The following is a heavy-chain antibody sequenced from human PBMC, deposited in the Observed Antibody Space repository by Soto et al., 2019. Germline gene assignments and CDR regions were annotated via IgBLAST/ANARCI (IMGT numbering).Heavy chain of an antibody. CDR2: IIPILGIA. J-gene: IGHJ4*02. D-gene: IGHD4-4*01. V-gene: IGHV1-69*02. CDR1: GGTFSSYT. CDR3: ARVSSVTELDY. Sequence: QVQLVQSGAEVKKPGSSVKVSCKASGGTFSSYTISWVRQAPGQGLEWMGRIIPILGIANYAQKFQGRVTVTADKSTSTAYMELSSLRSEDTAVYYCARVSSVTELDYWGQGTLVTVSS.